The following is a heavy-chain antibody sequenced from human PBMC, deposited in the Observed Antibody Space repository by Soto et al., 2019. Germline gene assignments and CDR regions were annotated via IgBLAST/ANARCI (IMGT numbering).Heavy chain of an antibody. CDR2: IHHTGGT. CDR3: ARGIVVVVAATYAVWFDP. V-gene: IGHV4-38-2*01. D-gene: IGHD2-15*01. Sequence: SETLSLTCAVSGYSITSGYYWGWIRQPPGKGLEWMGTIHHTGGTYYNPSLKSRVSMSIDTSKNQFSLKLSSVTAADTAVYYCARGIVVVVAATYAVWFDPWGQGTLVTV. CDR1: GYSITSGYY. J-gene: IGHJ5*02.